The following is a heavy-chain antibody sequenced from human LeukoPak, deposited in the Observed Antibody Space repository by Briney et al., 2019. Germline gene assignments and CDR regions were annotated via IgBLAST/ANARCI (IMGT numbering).Heavy chain of an antibody. J-gene: IGHJ5*02. CDR2: ISGSGDST. V-gene: IGHV3-23*01. CDR1: GFTFSSYA. CDR3: ARGGTYYGRTWFDP. D-gene: IGHD3-3*01. Sequence: GGSLRLSCAASGFTFSSYAMSWVRQAPGKGLEWVSVISGSGDSTYYADSVKGRFTISRDNAKNSLYLQMNSLRAEDTAVYYCARGGTYYGRTWFDPWGQGTLVTVSS.